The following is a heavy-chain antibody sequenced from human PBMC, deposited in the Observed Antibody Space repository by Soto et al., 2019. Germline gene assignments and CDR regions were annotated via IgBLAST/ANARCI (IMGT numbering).Heavy chain of an antibody. D-gene: IGHD6-13*01. CDR1: GFSFTSHW. CDR2: IYPYDSDT. J-gene: IGHJ4*02. Sequence: GESLKISCQTSGFSFTSHWIAWVRQMPGKGLEWMGIIYPYDSDTRYSPSFQGQVTISADKSIGAAYLQWSSLRASDTAFYFCARSHRSSPYFDYWGQGALVTVSS. V-gene: IGHV5-51*01. CDR3: ARSHRSSPYFDY.